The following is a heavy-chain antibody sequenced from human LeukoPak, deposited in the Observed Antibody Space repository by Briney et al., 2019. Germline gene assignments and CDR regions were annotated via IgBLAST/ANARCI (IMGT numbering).Heavy chain of an antibody. Sequence: SETLSLTCTVSGGSISSYYWSWIRQPPGKGLEWIGYIYYSGSTNYNPSLKSRVTISVDTSKNQFSLKLSSVTAADPAVYYCASDPGVRGVIPHYYYYGMDVWGKGTTVTVSS. CDR1: GGSISSYY. CDR3: ASDPGVRGVIPHYYYYGMDV. D-gene: IGHD3-10*01. CDR2: IYYSGST. V-gene: IGHV4-59*01. J-gene: IGHJ6*04.